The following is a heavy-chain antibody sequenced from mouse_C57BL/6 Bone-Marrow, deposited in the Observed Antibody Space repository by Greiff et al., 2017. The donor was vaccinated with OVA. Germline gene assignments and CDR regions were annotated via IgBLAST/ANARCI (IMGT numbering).Heavy chain of an antibody. Sequence: VQLQQPGAELVMPGASVKLSCKASGYTFTSYWMHWVKQRPGQGLEWIGEIDPSDSYTNYNQKFKGKSTLTVDKSSSTAYMQLSSLTSEDSAVYYCARPAQAKAWFAYWGQGTLVTVSA. J-gene: IGHJ3*01. D-gene: IGHD3-2*02. CDR1: GYTFTSYW. CDR3: ARPAQAKAWFAY. V-gene: IGHV1-69*01. CDR2: IDPSDSYT.